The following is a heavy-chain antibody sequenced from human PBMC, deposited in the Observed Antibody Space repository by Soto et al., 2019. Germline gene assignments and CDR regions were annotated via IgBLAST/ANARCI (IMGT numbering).Heavy chain of an antibody. J-gene: IGHJ6*02. Sequence: EVQLVESGGGLVQPGGSLRLSCAASGLTVSSSYMSWVRQAPGKGLEWVSVMYSGGSTYYADSVKGRFIISRDNYKNTLYLQMDSLRVEDTAVYYCARDSSLHQPLFYGMDVWGQGTTVTVSS. V-gene: IGHV3-66*01. CDR1: GLTVSSSY. CDR3: ARDSSLHQPLFYGMDV. D-gene: IGHD2-2*01. CDR2: MYSGGST.